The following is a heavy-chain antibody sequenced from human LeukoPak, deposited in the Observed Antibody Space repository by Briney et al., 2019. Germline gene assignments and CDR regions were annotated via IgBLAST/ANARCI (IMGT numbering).Heavy chain of an antibody. CDR3: AKGSVPYSSSSYFDN. CDR1: GFTFSSYG. D-gene: IGHD6-6*01. V-gene: IGHV3-30*02. J-gene: IGHJ4*02. CDR2: IRYDGRDK. Sequence: PGGSLRLSCAASGFTFSSYGMHWVRQAPGKGLEWVAFIRYDGRDKYSADSVKGRFTISRDNSKNTLYLQMNNLRAEDTAVYHCAKGSVPYSSSSYFDNWGQGTLVTVSS.